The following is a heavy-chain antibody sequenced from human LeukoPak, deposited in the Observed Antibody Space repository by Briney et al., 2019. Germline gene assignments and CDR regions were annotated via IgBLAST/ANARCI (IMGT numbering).Heavy chain of an antibody. CDR2: ISSSSSYI. CDR1: GFTFSSYS. D-gene: IGHD1-26*01. Sequence: PGGSLRLSCAASGFTFSSYSMNWVRQAPGKGLEWVSSISSSSSYIYYADSVKGRFTISRDNAKNSLYLQMNSLRAEDTAVYYCARAGGGPPGHAFDIWGQGTMVTVSS. CDR3: ARAGGGPPGHAFDI. V-gene: IGHV3-21*01. J-gene: IGHJ3*02.